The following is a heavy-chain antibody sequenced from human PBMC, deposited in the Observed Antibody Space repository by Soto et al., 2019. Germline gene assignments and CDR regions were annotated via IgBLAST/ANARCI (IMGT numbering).Heavy chain of an antibody. J-gene: IGHJ5*02. CDR3: AGDGSGEQDPKGWTFGRRWYAP. CDR1: GGSISNNY. CDR2: IYYNGIT. V-gene: IGHV4-59*01. Sequence: SETLSLTCTVSGGSISNNYWNWIRQPPGKGLEWIGYIYYNGITYHTPSLKSRVSISVDNSKNPLSLRLNTVNTADSAVYYCAGDGSGEQDPKGWTFGRRWYAPWGQGTLVTVSS. D-gene: IGHD3-10*01.